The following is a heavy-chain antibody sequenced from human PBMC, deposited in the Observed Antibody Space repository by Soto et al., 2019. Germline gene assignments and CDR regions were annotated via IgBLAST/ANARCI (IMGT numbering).Heavy chain of an antibody. Sequence: ASVKVSCKASGYTFTSNAITWVRQAPGQGLEWMGRISAYDGNTNYAQKFQGRVTMTTDASTNTAYLELGSLKSDDTAVYYCARVWGSYRAPSGGAGLDPWGQGTLVTVSS. CDR1: GYTFTSNA. CDR3: ARVWGSYRAPSGGAGLDP. D-gene: IGHD3-16*02. J-gene: IGHJ5*02. CDR2: ISAYDGNT. V-gene: IGHV1-18*04.